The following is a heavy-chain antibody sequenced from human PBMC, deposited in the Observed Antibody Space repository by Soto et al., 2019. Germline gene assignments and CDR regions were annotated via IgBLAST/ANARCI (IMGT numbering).Heavy chain of an antibody. J-gene: IGHJ3*02. Sequence: GGSLRLSCAASGFTFSSYEMNWVRQAPGKGLEWVSYISSSGSTIYYADSVKGRFTISRDNAKNSLYLQMNSLRAEDTAVYYCARGGPGGGRYFDWLLYFGAFDIWGQGTMVTVSS. CDR2: ISSSGSTI. V-gene: IGHV3-48*03. CDR3: ARGGPGGGRYFDWLLYFGAFDI. D-gene: IGHD3-9*01. CDR1: GFTFSSYE.